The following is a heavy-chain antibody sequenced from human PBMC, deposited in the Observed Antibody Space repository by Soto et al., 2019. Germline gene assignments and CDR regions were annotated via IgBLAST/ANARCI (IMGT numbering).Heavy chain of an antibody. CDR2: IWYDGSNK. CDR1: GFTFSSYG. V-gene: IGHV3-33*01. J-gene: IGHJ4*02. Sequence: QVQLVESGGGVVQPGRSLRLSCAASGFTFSSYGMHWVRQAPGKGLEWVAVIWYDGSNKYYADSVKGRFTISRDNSKNTLYLQMNSLRAEDTAVYYCARVRVRYCSSTSCPNFDYWGQGTLVTVSS. CDR3: ARVRVRYCSSTSCPNFDY. D-gene: IGHD2-2*01.